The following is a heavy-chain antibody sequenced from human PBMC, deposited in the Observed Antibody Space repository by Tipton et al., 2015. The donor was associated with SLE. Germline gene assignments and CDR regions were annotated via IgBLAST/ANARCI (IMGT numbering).Heavy chain of an antibody. V-gene: IGHV4-38-2*01. Sequence: TLSLTCAVSGYSISSGYYWGWIRQPPGKGLEWYGSNYNSGSTYYNPSLKGRDTISVDTSKNQFSLKLSSVTAADTAVYYCAPALRGYFDYWGQGTLVTVSS. J-gene: IGHJ4*02. CDR3: APALRGYFDY. CDR1: GYSISSGYY. CDR2: NYNSGST. D-gene: IGHD2-2*01.